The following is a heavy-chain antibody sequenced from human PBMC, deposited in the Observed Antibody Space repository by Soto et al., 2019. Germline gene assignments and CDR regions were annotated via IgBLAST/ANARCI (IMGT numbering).Heavy chain of an antibody. V-gene: IGHV4-61*01. D-gene: IGHD2-15*01. CDR1: GHSVSSGTYY. CDR3: ARHRRSSCWLDS. J-gene: IGHJ5*01. Sequence: PAETLSLTCTVSGHSVSSGTYYWSWIRQPPGKGLEWIGYIYFTGATNHNPSLQSRVTMSRDTSKNQFSLRLNSVTAADTAVYYCARHRRSSCWLDSWGHGALFIVS. CDR2: IYFTGAT.